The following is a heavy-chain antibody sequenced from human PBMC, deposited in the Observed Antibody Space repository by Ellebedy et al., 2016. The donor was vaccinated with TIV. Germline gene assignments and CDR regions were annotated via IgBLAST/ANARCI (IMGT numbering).Heavy chain of an antibody. Sequence: ASVKVSCKASGYTFTSYYMYWVRQAPGQGLEWMGIINPSGGSSNYAHKFQGRVTMTRDTSTSTVYMELSSLRSEDTAVYYCARGDKYYYDSSGYYYTYWGQGTLVTVSS. V-gene: IGHV1-46*01. CDR2: INPSGGSS. J-gene: IGHJ4*02. D-gene: IGHD3-22*01. CDR3: ARGDKYYYDSSGYYYTY. CDR1: GYTFTSYY.